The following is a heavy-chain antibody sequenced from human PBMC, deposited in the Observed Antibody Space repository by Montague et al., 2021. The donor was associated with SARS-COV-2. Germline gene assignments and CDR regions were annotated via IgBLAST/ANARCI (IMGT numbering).Heavy chain of an antibody. CDR1: GGSFSGYY. CDR2: INHSGRT. CDR3: ARSGRSVCEVSVSAELDY. V-gene: IGHV4-34*01. D-gene: IGHD1-26*01. J-gene: IGHJ4*02. Sequence: SETLSLTCTVYGGSFSGYYWSWIRQPPEKGLEWIGEINHSGRTNYNPSLKSRVIISVDTSKNQFSLKLSSVTAADTAVYYCARSGRSVCEVSVSAELDYWGQGILVIVSS.